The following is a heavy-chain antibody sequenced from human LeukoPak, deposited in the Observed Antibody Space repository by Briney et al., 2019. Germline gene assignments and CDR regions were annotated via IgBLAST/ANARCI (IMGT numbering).Heavy chain of an antibody. V-gene: IGHV3-21*01. D-gene: IGHD6-6*01. CDR3: ARATGKYSSSSMLASLDYFDY. CDR2: ISSSSSYI. J-gene: IGHJ4*02. Sequence: AGGSLRLSCAASGFTFSSYSMNWVRQAPGKGLEWVSSISSSSSYIYYADSVKGRFTISRDNAKNSLYLQMNSLRAEDTAVYYCARATGKYSSSSMLASLDYFDYWGQGTLVTASS. CDR1: GFTFSSYS.